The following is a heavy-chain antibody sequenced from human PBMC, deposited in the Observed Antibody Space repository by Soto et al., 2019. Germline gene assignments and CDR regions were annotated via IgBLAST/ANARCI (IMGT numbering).Heavy chain of an antibody. J-gene: IGHJ6*02. CDR3: ARDRSYSLDV. Sequence: GGSLRLSCAVSGSTFSNDWMHWVRQAPGKGLVWVSHINSDGSSTNYADFVKGRFTIARDNAKNTVYLQMNSLRAEDTAVYYCARDRSYSLDVWGQGTTVTVS. CDR1: GSTFSNDW. V-gene: IGHV3-74*01. CDR2: INSDGSST.